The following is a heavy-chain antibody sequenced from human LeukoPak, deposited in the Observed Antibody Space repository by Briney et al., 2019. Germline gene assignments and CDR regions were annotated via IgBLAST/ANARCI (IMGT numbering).Heavy chain of an antibody. Sequence: GGSLRLSCAASGFTFSSCDMHWVRQAPGKGLEWVAFIQYDESTKYYADSLKGRFTISRDNSKNTLYLQMSSLRAEDTAVYYCARDSIRQQLYYFDYWGQGTLVTVSS. CDR1: GFTFSSCD. J-gene: IGHJ4*02. D-gene: IGHD6-13*01. CDR2: IQYDESTK. CDR3: ARDSIRQQLYYFDY. V-gene: IGHV3-30*02.